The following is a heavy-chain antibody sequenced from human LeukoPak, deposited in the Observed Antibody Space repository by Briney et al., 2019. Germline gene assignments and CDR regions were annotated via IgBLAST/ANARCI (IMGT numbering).Heavy chain of an antibody. V-gene: IGHV3-23*01. J-gene: IGHJ4*02. CDR1: GLSFSSFA. D-gene: IGHD2-8*01. Sequence: PGGSLRLSCAASGLSFSSFAMSWVRQGPARGLEWVSSIRGNGETFYADSVKGRFTASRDDAKNTVYLQMSSLRAEDTAVYYCHPLAYVTNWGQGTLVTVSS. CDR2: IRGNGET. CDR3: HPLAYVTN.